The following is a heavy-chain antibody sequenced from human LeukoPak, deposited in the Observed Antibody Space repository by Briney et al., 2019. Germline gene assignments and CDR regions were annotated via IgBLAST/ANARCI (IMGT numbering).Heavy chain of an antibody. CDR2: FDPEDGET. CDR3: ATWPYSSTRPVIDDY. Sequence: ASVKVSCKVSGYTLTELSMHWVRQAPGKGLEWMGGFDPEDGETIYAQKFQGRVTMTEDTSTDTAYMELSSLRSEDTAVYYCATWPYSSTRPVIDDYWGQGTLVTVSS. CDR1: GYTLTELS. J-gene: IGHJ4*02. D-gene: IGHD6-13*01. V-gene: IGHV1-24*01.